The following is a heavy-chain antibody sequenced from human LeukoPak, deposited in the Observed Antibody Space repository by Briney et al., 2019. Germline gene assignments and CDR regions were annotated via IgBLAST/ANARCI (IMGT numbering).Heavy chain of an antibody. V-gene: IGHV3-21*01. CDR3: ARGPNSNWSGLDF. CDR2: ISSSSSYI. CDR1: GFTFSSYS. J-gene: IGHJ4*02. Sequence: GGSLRLSCAASGFTFSSYSMNWVRQAPGKGLEWVSSISSSSSYIYYADSVKGRFTISRDNAKNTLYLQVNNLRAEYTAVYYCARGPNSNWSGLDFWGRGTLLTVSS. D-gene: IGHD6-6*01.